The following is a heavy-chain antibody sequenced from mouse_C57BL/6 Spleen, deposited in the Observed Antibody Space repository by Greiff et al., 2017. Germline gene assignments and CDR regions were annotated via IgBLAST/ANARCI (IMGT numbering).Heavy chain of an antibody. D-gene: IGHD4-1*01. V-gene: IGHV1-54*01. CDR3: ANWDRAY. J-gene: IGHJ3*01. CDR1: GYAFTNYL. Sequence: VQLQQSGAELVRPGTSVKVSCKASGYAFTNYLIEWVKQRPGQGLEWIGVINPGSGGTKYNAKFKGKATLTADKSSSTAYMQLSSLTSEDSAVYFCANWDRAYRGQGTLVTVSA. CDR2: INPGSGGT.